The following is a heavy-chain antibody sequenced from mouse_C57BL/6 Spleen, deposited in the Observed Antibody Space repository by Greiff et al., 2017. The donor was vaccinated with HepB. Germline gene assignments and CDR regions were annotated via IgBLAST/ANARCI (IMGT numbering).Heavy chain of an antibody. CDR2: INPNNGGT. CDR1: GYTFTDYN. V-gene: IGHV1-18*01. J-gene: IGHJ3*01. D-gene: IGHD2-4*01. Sequence: EVQGVESGPELVKPGASVKIPCKASGYTFTDYNMDWVKQSHGKSLEWIGDINPNNGGTIYNQKFKGKATLTVDKSSSTAYMELRSLTSEDTAVYYCARSDDYLWFAYWGQGTLVTVSA. CDR3: ARSDDYLWFAY.